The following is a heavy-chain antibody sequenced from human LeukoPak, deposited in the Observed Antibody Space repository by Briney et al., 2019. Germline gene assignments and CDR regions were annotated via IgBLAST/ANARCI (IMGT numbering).Heavy chain of an antibody. CDR2: IYYSGST. CDR3: AGGRIPLGELSLFDY. J-gene: IGHJ4*02. V-gene: IGHV4-39*07. CDR1: GGSISSSSYY. D-gene: IGHD3-16*02. Sequence: SETLSLTCTVSGGSISSSSYYWGWIRQPPGKGLEWIGSIYYSGSTYYNPSLKSRVTISVDTSKNQFSLKLSSVTAADTAVYYCAGGRIPLGELSLFDYWGQGTLVTVSS.